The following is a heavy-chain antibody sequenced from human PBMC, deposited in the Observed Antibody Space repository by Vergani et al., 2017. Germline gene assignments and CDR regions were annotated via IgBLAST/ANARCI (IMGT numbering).Heavy chain of an antibody. D-gene: IGHD6-13*01. V-gene: IGHV4-59*12. J-gene: IGHJ3*02. Sequence: QVQLQESGPGLVKPSETLSLTCTVSGGSISSYYWSWIRQPPGKGLEWIGSIYYSGSTYYNPSLKSRVTISVDTSKNQFSLKLSSVTAADTAVYYCARGPGIAAAPGAVDIWGQGTMVTVSS. CDR3: ARGPGIAAAPGAVDI. CDR2: IYYSGST. CDR1: GGSISSYY.